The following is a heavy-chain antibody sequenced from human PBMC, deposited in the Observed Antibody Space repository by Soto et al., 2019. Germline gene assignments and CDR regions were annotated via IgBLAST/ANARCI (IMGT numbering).Heavy chain of an antibody. V-gene: IGHV3-73*01. J-gene: IGHJ4*01. CDR2: IRSKADNYAT. Sequence: HPGGSLRLSCAASGFTFSGSAMHWVRQASGKGLEWVGRIRSKADNYATAYAASVKGRFTISRDDSKNTAFLQMNSLKTEDTAVYYCSSWTSGHTNDYWGQGTLVTVSS. D-gene: IGHD3-10*01. CDR1: GFTFSGSA. CDR3: SSWTSGHTNDY.